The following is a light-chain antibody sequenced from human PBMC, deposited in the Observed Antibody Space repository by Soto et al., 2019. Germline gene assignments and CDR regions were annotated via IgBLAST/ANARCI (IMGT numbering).Light chain of an antibody. CDR1: QSVSSSSY. CDR3: QQYGSSLS. Sequence: EIVLSQSPGTLSLSPGERATLSWRASQSVSSSSYLAWYQQKPGQAPRLLIYGASSRATGIPDRFSGSVSGTDFTFIISRLEPEGFEVYYFQQYGSSLSIGGGTKVEIK. CDR2: GAS. J-gene: IGKJ4*01. V-gene: IGKV3-20*01.